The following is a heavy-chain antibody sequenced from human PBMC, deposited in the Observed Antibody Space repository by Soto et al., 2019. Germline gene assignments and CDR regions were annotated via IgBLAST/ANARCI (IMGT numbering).Heavy chain of an antibody. J-gene: IGHJ2*01. CDR3: ARSGPLYDSTGFYWYFDL. D-gene: IGHD3-22*01. V-gene: IGHV4-30-4*01. CDR1: GSSTSSGDYY. CDR2: IYYSGST. Sequence: SETLSLTCTVSGSSTSSGDYYWSWIRQPPGKGLEWIGYIYYSGSTYYNPSLKSRITISVDTSKNQFSLKLSSVTAADTAVYYCARSGPLYDSTGFYWYFDLWGRGTLVTVSS.